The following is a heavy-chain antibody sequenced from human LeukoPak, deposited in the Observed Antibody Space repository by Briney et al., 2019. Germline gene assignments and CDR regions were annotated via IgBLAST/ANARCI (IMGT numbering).Heavy chain of an antibody. Sequence: GGSLRLSCAASGFTFSSYAMHWVRQAPGKGLEWVAVISYDGSNKYYADSVKGRFTISRDNSKNTLYLQMNSLRSDDTAVYYCARGTNDILTPARFDPWGQGTLVTVSS. D-gene: IGHD3-9*01. J-gene: IGHJ5*02. CDR3: ARGTNDILTPARFDP. CDR2: ISYDGSNK. CDR1: GFTFSSYA. V-gene: IGHV3-30-3*01.